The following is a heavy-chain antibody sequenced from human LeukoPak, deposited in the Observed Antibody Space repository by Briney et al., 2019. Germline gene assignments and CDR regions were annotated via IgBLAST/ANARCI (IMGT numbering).Heavy chain of an antibody. CDR2: ISDSGGST. V-gene: IGHV3-23*01. J-gene: IGHJ4*02. CDR3: AKDVYCSGGSCHSVR. CDR1: GFTFSSYA. Sequence: PGGSLRLSCAASGFTFSSYAMSWVRQAPGKGLEWVSAISDSGGSTYYADSVKGRFTISRDNSKNTLYLQMNSLRAEDTAVYYCAKDVYCSGGSCHSVRWGQGTLVTVSS. D-gene: IGHD2-15*01.